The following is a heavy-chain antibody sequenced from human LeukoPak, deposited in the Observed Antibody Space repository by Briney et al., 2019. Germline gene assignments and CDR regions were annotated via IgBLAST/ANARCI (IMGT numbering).Heavy chain of an antibody. D-gene: IGHD4-17*01. CDR3: ARSTVTQRTVGAFDI. Sequence: PSETLSLTCTVSGGSISTYYWSWIRQPPGKGLEWIGSIYYSGSTYYNPSLKSRVTISVDTSKNQFSLKLSSVTAADTAVYYCARSTVTQRTVGAFDIWGQGTMVTVSS. CDR1: GGSISTYY. V-gene: IGHV4-59*12. CDR2: IYYSGST. J-gene: IGHJ3*02.